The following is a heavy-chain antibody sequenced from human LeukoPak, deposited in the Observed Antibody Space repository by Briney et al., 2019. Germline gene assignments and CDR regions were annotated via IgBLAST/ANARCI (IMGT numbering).Heavy chain of an antibody. CDR1: GYTFTSYG. D-gene: IGHD3-10*01. CDR3: ARDILVQGVRGVNWFDP. J-gene: IGHJ5*02. CDR2: ISAYNGNT. Sequence: ASVKVSCKASGYTFTSYGISWVRQAPGQGLEWMGWISAYNGNTNYAQKLQGRVTMTTDTSTSTAYMELRSLRSDDTAVYYCARDILVQGVRGVNWFDPWGQGTLVTVSS. V-gene: IGHV1-18*01.